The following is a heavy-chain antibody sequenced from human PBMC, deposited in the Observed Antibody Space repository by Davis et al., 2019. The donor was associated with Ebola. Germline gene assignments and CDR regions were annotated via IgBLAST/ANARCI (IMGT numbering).Heavy chain of an antibody. V-gene: IGHV3-74*01. CDR1: GFTFSSHW. CDR2: MNGDGSRT. CDR3: ARDRDYYDRSAYHPRGWFDS. D-gene: IGHD3-22*01. J-gene: IGHJ5*01. Sequence: GESLKISCAASGFTFSSHWMHWVRQVPGKGLVWVSRMNGDGSRTAYADSVKGRFTISRDNANNSLFLQLNSLRAEDTAVYYCARDRDYYDRSAYHPRGWFDSWGQGTLVTVSS.